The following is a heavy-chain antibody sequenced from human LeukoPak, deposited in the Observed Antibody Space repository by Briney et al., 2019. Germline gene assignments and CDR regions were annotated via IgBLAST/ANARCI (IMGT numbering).Heavy chain of an antibody. Sequence: SGGSLRLSCAASGFTFSSYAMSWVRQAPGKGLEWVSAISGSGGSTYYADSVKGRFTISRDNSKNTLYLQMNSLRAEDTAVYYCAKGTRDSSRPDAFDIWGQGTMVTVSS. CDR1: GFTFSSYA. J-gene: IGHJ3*02. CDR2: ISGSGGST. D-gene: IGHD3-22*01. CDR3: AKGTRDSSRPDAFDI. V-gene: IGHV3-23*01.